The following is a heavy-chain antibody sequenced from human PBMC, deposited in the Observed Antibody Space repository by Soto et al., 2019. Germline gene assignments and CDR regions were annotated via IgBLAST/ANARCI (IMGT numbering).Heavy chain of an antibody. Sequence: QVQLQESGPGLVKPSQTLSLTCTVSGGSISSGGYYWSWIRQHPGKGLEWIGYIYYSGSTYYNPSLKSRVTISVDTSKNQFSLKLSSVTAADTAVYYCARDALAAADPYYYYYYGMDVWGQGTTVTVSS. CDR3: ARDALAAADPYYYYYYGMDV. D-gene: IGHD6-13*01. V-gene: IGHV4-31*03. CDR1: GGSISSGGYY. J-gene: IGHJ6*02. CDR2: IYYSGST.